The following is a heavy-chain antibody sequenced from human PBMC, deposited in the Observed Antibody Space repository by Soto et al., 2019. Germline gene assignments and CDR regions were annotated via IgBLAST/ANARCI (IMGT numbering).Heavy chain of an antibody. CDR3: ARTHGVYPYYFDS. V-gene: IGHV4-34*01. Sequence: SETLSLTCAVYGGSLSDYYWGWVRQPPGKGLEWIGNIYYSGTTFFNPSLSNRVTILEDTSKNQFSLKLTSVTAADTAVYYCARTHGVYPYYFDSWGQGTLVTVSS. J-gene: IGHJ4*02. CDR1: GGSLSDYY. CDR2: IYYSGTT. D-gene: IGHD4-17*01.